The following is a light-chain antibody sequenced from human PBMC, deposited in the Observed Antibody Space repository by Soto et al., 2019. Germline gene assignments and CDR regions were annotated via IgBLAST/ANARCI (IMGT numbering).Light chain of an antibody. CDR1: QGISSY. V-gene: IGKV1-8*01. J-gene: IGKJ1*01. Sequence: AIRMTQSPSSFSASTGDRVTITCRASQGISSYLAWYQQKPGKAPKLLIYAASTLQSGVPSRLSGSGSGTDFTLTISCLQSEDFATYYCQQYYSYPPTFGQGTKV. CDR3: QQYYSYPPT. CDR2: AAS.